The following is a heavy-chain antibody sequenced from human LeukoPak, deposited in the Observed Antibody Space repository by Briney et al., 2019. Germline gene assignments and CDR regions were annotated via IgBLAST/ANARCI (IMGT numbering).Heavy chain of an antibody. Sequence: SETLSLTCSVSGGSISSCTYSWGWIRQPPGKGLEWIGSFSCSGSTYYNPSLKSRVTISVDTSKSQFSLYMDSVTAADTAVYYCARRVGRYFGERAYYYYYMDVWGKGTTVTISS. D-gene: IGHD3-10*01. V-gene: IGHV4-39*07. J-gene: IGHJ6*03. CDR1: GGSISSCTYS. CDR2: FSCSGST. CDR3: ARRVGRYFGERAYYYYYMDV.